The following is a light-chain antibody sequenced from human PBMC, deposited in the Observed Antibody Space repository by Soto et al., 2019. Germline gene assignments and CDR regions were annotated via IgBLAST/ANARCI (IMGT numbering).Light chain of an antibody. CDR2: DAS. CDR1: QSVNSF. V-gene: IGKV3-11*01. CDR3: QQRNGWPLT. Sequence: EIVLTQSPATLSLSPGDRATLSCRASQSVNSFLTWYQQKPGQAPRLLIYDASTRATGIPAGFSGSGSGTDFTLTISSLEPEDFAVYYCQQRNGWPLTFGGGTRVEMK. J-gene: IGKJ4*01.